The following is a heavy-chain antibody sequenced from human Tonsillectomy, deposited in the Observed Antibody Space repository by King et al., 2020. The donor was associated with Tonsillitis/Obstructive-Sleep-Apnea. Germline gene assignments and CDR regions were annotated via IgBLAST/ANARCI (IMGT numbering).Heavy chain of an antibody. CDR3: ARGRYYYGSGSYLGFEY. V-gene: IGHV3-30*04. D-gene: IGHD3-10*01. Sequence: VQLVESGGGVVQPGGSLRLSCAASGFSFRSFAMHWVCQAPGKGLEWVAIISSDGINKNYADSVKGRFTISRENSKNTLYLQMSSLRAEDTPVYYCARGRYYYGSGSYLGFEYWGKGTVVTVYS. CDR2: ISSDGINK. J-gene: IGHJ4*01. CDR1: GFSFRSFA.